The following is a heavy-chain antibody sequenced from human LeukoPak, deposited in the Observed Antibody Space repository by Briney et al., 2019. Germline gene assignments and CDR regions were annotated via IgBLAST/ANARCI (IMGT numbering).Heavy chain of an antibody. D-gene: IGHD6-13*01. CDR1: GFTFNTYG. J-gene: IGHJ4*02. CDR3: ARGAQLTDY. Sequence: GGSLRLSCAASGFTFNTYGMHWVRQAPGKGLEYVSGIGPDGGTTYYAKSVKGRFTISRDNSKSMVYLQMGSLTADDMAACYCARGAQLTDYWGQGTLVTVSS. V-gene: IGHV3-64*01. CDR2: IGPDGGTT.